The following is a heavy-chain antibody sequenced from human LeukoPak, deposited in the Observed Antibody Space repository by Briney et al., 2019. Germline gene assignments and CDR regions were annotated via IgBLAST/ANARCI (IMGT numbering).Heavy chain of an antibody. J-gene: IGHJ5*02. CDR1: GYTFTSYY. D-gene: IGHD6-13*01. Sequence: ASVKVSCKASGYTFTSYYMHWVRQAPGQGLEWMGIINPSGGGTSYAQKFQGRVTMTRDMSTSTVYMELSSLRSEDTAVYYCAREVAAAGTQGYNWFDPWGQGTLVTVSS. V-gene: IGHV1-46*01. CDR2: INPSGGGT. CDR3: AREVAAAGTQGYNWFDP.